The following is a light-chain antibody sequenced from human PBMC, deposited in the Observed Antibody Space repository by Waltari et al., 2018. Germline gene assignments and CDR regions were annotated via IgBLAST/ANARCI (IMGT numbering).Light chain of an antibody. CDR1: QSVGSN. J-gene: IGKJ3*01. CDR3: QQYNNWPL. CDR2: GAS. V-gene: IGKV3-15*01. Sequence: EIVMTQSPATLSVSPGERATLSCRASQSVGSNLAWYQQNPGQAPRLLIYGASTRATGIPARFSGSGSGTEFTLTISSLQSEDFAVYYCQQYNNWPLFGPGTKVDIK.